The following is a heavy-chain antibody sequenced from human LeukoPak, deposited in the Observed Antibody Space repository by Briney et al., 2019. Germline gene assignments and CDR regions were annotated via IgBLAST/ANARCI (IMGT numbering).Heavy chain of an antibody. J-gene: IGHJ6*03. Sequence: SETLSLTCAVYGGSFSGYYWSWIRQPPGKGLEWIGEINHSGSTNYNPSLKSRVTISVDTSKNQFSLKLSSVTAADTAVYYCARRYYGSGSYYKSIGYYYYMDVWGKGTTVTISS. V-gene: IGHV4-34*01. CDR2: INHSGST. D-gene: IGHD3-10*01. CDR1: GGSFSGYY. CDR3: ARRYYGSGSYYKSIGYYYYMDV.